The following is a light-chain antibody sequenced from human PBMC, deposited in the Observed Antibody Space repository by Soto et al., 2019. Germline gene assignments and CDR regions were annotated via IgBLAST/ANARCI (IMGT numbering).Light chain of an antibody. J-gene: IGKJ1*01. CDR3: QKSNSAPWT. V-gene: IGKV1-27*01. CDR1: QGIINY. CDR2: AAS. Sequence: DIQMTQSPSSLSASVGDRVTITCRASQGIINYLAWYQQKPGKVPKLLIYAASTLQSGVPSRFSGSVSGTEFPLTISSLQPEDGATYYCQKSNSAPWTFGQGTKVEIK.